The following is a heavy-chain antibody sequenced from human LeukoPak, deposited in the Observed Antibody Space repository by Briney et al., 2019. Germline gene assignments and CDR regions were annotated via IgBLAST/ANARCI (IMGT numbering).Heavy chain of an antibody. D-gene: IGHD5-24*01. J-gene: IGHJ3*02. V-gene: IGHV1-2*02. Sequence: ASVKVSCKASGYTFTGYYMHWVRQAPGQGLEWMGWINPNSGGTNYAQKFQGRVTMTRDTSISTAYMELSRLRSDDTAVYYCARDKPADAYNAFDIWGQGTMVTVSS. CDR3: ARDKPADAYNAFDI. CDR1: GYTFTGYY. CDR2: INPNSGGT.